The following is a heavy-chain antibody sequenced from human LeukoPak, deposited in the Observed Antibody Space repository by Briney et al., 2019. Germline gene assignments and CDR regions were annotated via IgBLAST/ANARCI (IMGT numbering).Heavy chain of an antibody. CDR2: IYYSGST. CDR3: ASIAAAGGFADY. D-gene: IGHD6-13*01. Sequence: SETLSLTCTVSGGSISSSSYYWGWIRQPPGKGLEWIGSIYYSGSTYYNPSLKSRVTISVDTSKNQFSLKLSSVTAADTAVYYCASIAAAGGFADYWGQGTLVTVSS. J-gene: IGHJ4*02. CDR1: GGSISSSSYY. V-gene: IGHV4-39*01.